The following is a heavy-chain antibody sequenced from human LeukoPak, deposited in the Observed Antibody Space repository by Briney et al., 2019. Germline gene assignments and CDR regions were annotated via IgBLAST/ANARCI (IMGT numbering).Heavy chain of an antibody. CDR1: GFTFSSYG. Sequence: GGSLRLSCAASGFTFSSYGMHWVRQAPGKGLEWVAVISYDGSNKYYADSVKGRFTISRDNSKNTFYLQMNSLRAEDTAVYYCAKGSGSGWYGWFAPWGQGTLVTVSS. CDR2: ISYDGSNK. CDR3: AKGSGSGWYGWFAP. D-gene: IGHD6-19*01. J-gene: IGHJ5*02. V-gene: IGHV3-30*18.